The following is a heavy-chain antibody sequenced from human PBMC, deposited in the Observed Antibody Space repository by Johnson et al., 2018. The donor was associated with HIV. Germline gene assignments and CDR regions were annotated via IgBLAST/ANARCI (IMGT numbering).Heavy chain of an antibody. CDR3: ARDPPGRAFDV. Sequence: QVHLVESGGGLVKPGGSLRLSCAVSGFKFSDFYMTWIRQVPGKGLECVAYISSSGAGIYYADSVRGRFTISRDNAKNSLFLQMNSLSAEDTAIYYCARDPPGRAFDVWGLGTTVTVSS. J-gene: IGHJ3*01. CDR1: GFKFSDFY. CDR2: ISSSGAGI. V-gene: IGHV3-11*04.